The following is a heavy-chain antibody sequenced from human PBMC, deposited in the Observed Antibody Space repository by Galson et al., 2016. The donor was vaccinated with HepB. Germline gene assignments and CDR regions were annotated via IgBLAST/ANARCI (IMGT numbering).Heavy chain of an antibody. J-gene: IGHJ6*02. V-gene: IGHV3-74*01. Sequence: LRLSCAASGFIFTDHWMQWVRQAPGKGLVLVSRVHSFGAVTKYADSVKGRFTTSRDNAKNTVYLQMNSLRVEDTALYYCVRDGGHFELDVWGQGTTVTVSS. CDR3: VRDGGHFELDV. CDR1: GFIFTDHW. CDR2: VHSFGAVT.